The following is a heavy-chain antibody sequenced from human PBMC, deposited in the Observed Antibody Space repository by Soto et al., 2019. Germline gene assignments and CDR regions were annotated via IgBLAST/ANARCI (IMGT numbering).Heavy chain of an antibody. V-gene: IGHV3-64D*08. CDR2: ISSNGGNT. Sequence: PGGSLRLSCAASGFTFSRYWMHWVRQAPGKGLEYVSPISSNGGNTYYADSVKGRFTISRDNSKNTLYLQMSSLRAEDTAVYYCVKDTDYGDYRFDYWGQGTLVTVSS. CDR3: VKDTDYGDYRFDY. J-gene: IGHJ4*02. D-gene: IGHD4-17*01. CDR1: GFTFSRYW.